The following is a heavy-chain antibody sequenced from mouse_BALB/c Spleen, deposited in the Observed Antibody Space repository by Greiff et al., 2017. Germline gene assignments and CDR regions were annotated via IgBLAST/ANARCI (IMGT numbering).Heavy chain of an antibody. CDR2: INPSTGYT. V-gene: IGHV1-7*01. CDR1: GYTFTSYW. Sequence: QVQLQQSGAELAKPGASVKMSCKASGYTFTSYWMHWVKQRPGQGLEWIGYINPSTGYTEYNQKFKDKATLTADKSSSTAYMQLSGLTSEDSAVYYCARDGWLLFYAMDYWGQGTSVTVSS. CDR3: ARDGWLLFYAMDY. D-gene: IGHD2-3*01. J-gene: IGHJ4*01.